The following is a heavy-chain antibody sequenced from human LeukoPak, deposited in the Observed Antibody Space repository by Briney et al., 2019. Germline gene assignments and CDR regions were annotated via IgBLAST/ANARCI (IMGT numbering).Heavy chain of an antibody. V-gene: IGHV3-7*01. CDR2: IKQDGSEK. CDR3: ARAPYYDFWSGDTDYYYYYMDV. D-gene: IGHD3-3*01. J-gene: IGHJ6*03. CDR1: GFTFSSYA. Sequence: GGSLRLSCAASGFTFSSYAMSWVRQAPGKGLEWVANIKQDGSEKYYVDSVKGRLTISRDDAKNSLYLQMNSLRAEDTAVYYCARAPYYDFWSGDTDYYYYYMDVWGKGTTVTVSS.